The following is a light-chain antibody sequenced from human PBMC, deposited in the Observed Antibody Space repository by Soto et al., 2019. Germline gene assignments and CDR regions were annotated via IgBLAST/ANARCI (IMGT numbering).Light chain of an antibody. CDR2: DAS. Sequence: IRMTQSPSTLSAFVGDRVTITCRASQSISLSLAWYQQKPGKASDLLISDASNLERGVPSRFSGSGSGTEFTLTISSLQSEDFAVYYCQQYNNWPITFGQGTRLEIK. CDR3: QQYNNWPIT. CDR1: QSISLS. J-gene: IGKJ5*01. V-gene: IGKV1-5*01.